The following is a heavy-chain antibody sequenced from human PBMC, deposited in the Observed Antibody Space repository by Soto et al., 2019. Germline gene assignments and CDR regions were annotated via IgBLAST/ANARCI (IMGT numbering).Heavy chain of an antibody. D-gene: IGHD1-1*01. Sequence: HGESLKISCEASGYRFTSYWIAWVRQMPGKGLEWMGTIYVDASDTTYSPSFQGQVTISADKSSSSAYLQWSSLKASDSAMYYCARLRIQSGNFRSFDYWGQGTLVTVSS. CDR2: IYVDASDT. V-gene: IGHV5-51*01. CDR3: ARLRIQSGNFRSFDY. J-gene: IGHJ4*02. CDR1: GYRFTSYW.